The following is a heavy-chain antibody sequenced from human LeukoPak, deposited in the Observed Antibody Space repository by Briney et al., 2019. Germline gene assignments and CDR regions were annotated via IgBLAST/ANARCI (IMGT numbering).Heavy chain of an antibody. V-gene: IGHV3-33*06. CDR2: IWYDGSNE. CDR3: AKVGAIGRLTYFFDY. J-gene: IGHJ4*02. Sequence: PGRSLRPSCAASGFTFSNYGMHWVRQAPGKGLEWVAVIWYDGSNEYYADSVKGRFTISRDNSKNTLYLQMNSLRAEDTAVYYCAKVGAIGRLTYFFDYWGQGTLVTVSS. D-gene: IGHD3-16*01. CDR1: GFTFSNYG.